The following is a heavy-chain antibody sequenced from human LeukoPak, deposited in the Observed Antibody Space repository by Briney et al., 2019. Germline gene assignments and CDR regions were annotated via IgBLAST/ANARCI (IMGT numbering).Heavy chain of an antibody. CDR2: INPSGGST. J-gene: IGHJ5*02. V-gene: IGHV1-46*01. Sequence: ASVKVSCKASGYTFTSYYMHWVRQAPGQGLEWMGIINPSGGSTSYAQKFQGRVTITADESTSTAYMELSSLRSEDTAVYYCAREGSTDILTGYYTYNWFDPWGQGTLVTVSS. CDR3: AREGSTDILTGYYTYNWFDP. CDR1: GYTFTSYY. D-gene: IGHD3-9*01.